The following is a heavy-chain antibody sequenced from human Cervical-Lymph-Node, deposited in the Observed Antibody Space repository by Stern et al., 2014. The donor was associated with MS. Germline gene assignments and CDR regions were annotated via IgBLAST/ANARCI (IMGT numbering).Heavy chain of an antibody. CDR3: ARGLPKAGYYSSSRRFDP. CDR2: MNPNSGNT. J-gene: IGHJ5*02. D-gene: IGHD6-13*01. CDR1: GYTFTSHD. Sequence: QLVQSGAEVKKPGASVKVSCKASGYTFTSHDINWVRQATGQGLEWMGWMNPNSGNTGYAQKFQGRVTMTRNTSITTAYMELSSLRSEDTAVYYCARGLPKAGYYSSSRRFDPWGQGTLVTVSS. V-gene: IGHV1-8*01.